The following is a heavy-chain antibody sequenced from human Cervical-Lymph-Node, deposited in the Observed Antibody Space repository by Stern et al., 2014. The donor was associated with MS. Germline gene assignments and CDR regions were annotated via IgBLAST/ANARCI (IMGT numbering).Heavy chain of an antibody. CDR3: ARQRYFDY. CDR2: IFPGVSDI. CDR1: GYTFTSYW. V-gene: IGHV5-51*01. J-gene: IGHJ4*02. Sequence: EVQLVESGPEVKRPGESLKISCQASGYTFTSYWIGWVRQMPGKGLEWIAIIFPGVSDIRYSPSFQGQVTISADNASSTAYLQWNNLKASDTAIYYCARQRYFDYWGQGTLVTVSS.